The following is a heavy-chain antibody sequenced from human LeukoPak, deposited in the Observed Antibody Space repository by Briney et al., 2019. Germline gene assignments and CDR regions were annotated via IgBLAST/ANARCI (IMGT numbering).Heavy chain of an antibody. CDR3: AKDKAGSGTYYFSDS. V-gene: IGHV3-23*01. J-gene: IGHJ4*02. CDR2: ITGSGGGT. Sequence: PGGSLRLSCAASGFTFRTYGVSWVRQAPGKGLEWVSAITGSGGGTYYADSVKGRFTISRDNSKNTLHLQMNSLRADDTAVYYCAKDKAGSGTYYFSDSWGQGTLVTVSS. D-gene: IGHD3-10*01. CDR1: GFTFRTYG.